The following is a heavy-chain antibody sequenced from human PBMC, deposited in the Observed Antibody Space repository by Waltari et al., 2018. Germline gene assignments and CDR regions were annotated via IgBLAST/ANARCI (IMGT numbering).Heavy chain of an antibody. D-gene: IGHD3-3*01. V-gene: IGHV3-74*01. CDR2: LEADGAMT. J-gene: IGHJ6*02. CDR1: GFPLGSFW. Sequence: EVQMVESGGGLVQPGGSLRLSCEASGFPLGSFWVYWIRQRPGKGRRYVLWLEADGAMTRYADSVRGRFTIARDNAKNAVYLQMTSLRDEDTALYYCARDWRNLGMDVWGQGTTVTVSS. CDR3: ARDWRNLGMDV.